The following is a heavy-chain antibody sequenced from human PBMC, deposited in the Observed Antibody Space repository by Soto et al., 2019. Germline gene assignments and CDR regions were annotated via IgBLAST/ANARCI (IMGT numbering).Heavy chain of an antibody. V-gene: IGHV3-7*03. CDR3: ARDNRGTFDY. D-gene: IGHD7-27*01. J-gene: IGHJ4*02. CDR1: GFTVMKSC. Sequence: GSLRLSFPASGFTVMKSCMTWVRQAPGKGLEWVANMNQDGSEKYYEDSVKGRFTISRDNAKNSLSLQMNSLRAEDTAVYFCARDNRGTFDYRGQRDPVTIS. CDR2: MNQDGSEK.